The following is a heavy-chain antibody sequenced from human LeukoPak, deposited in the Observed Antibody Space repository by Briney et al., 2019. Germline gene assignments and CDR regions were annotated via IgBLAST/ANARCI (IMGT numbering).Heavy chain of an antibody. Sequence: PSETLSLTCTVSGGSISSTSYYWGWIRQPPGKGLEWIGSIYYSGTTYYNASLQSRLTISVDTSKNEFSLRLSSVTAADTAVYYCATPAGPYGDYDYWGQGTLVTVSS. CDR1: GGSISSTSYY. CDR2: IYYSGTT. D-gene: IGHD4-17*01. J-gene: IGHJ4*02. CDR3: ATPAGPYGDYDY. V-gene: IGHV4-39*01.